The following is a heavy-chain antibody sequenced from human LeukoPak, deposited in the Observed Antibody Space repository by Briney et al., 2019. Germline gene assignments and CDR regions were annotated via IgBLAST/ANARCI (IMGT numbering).Heavy chain of an antibody. Sequence: GGSLRLSCAASGFTFRKYWLSWFRQSPGKGLEWVAHISHDGSEKHYVDSVKGRFTISRDNARNSQFLQMNSLRVDDTAVYYCASGGGWVFFNWGQGTLVTVSS. CDR1: GFTFRKYW. CDR2: ISHDGSEK. V-gene: IGHV3-7*01. J-gene: IGHJ4*02. CDR3: ASGGGWVFFN. D-gene: IGHD6-19*01.